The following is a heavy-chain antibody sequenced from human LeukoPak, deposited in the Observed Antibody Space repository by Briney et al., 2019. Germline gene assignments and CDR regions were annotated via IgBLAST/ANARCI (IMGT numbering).Heavy chain of an antibody. D-gene: IGHD6-19*01. J-gene: IGHJ5*02. CDR2: ISGSGGNT. Sequence: PGGSLRLSCAASGFTFSSYAMSWVRRAPGKGLEWVSSISGSGGNTYYAQSVKGRFTISRDNSVNTLYLQMDTLRADDTALYFCAKDPYNTAVANTNGWFDPWGQGTLVTVSS. V-gene: IGHV3-23*01. CDR1: GFTFSSYA. CDR3: AKDPYNTAVANTNGWFDP.